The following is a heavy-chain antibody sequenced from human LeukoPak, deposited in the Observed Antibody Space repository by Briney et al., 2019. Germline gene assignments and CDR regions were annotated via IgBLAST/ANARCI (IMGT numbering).Heavy chain of an antibody. CDR3: ARALGYCSSTSCSGPFDP. D-gene: IGHD2-2*01. J-gene: IGHJ5*02. CDR2: IYYSGST. CDR1: GGSISSYY. V-gene: IGHV4-59*01. Sequence: SETLSLTCTVSGGSISSYYCSWIRQPPGKGLEWIGYIYYSGSTNYNPSLKSRVTISVDTSKNQFSLKLSSVTAADTAVYYCARALGYCSSTSCSGPFDPWGQGTLVTVSS.